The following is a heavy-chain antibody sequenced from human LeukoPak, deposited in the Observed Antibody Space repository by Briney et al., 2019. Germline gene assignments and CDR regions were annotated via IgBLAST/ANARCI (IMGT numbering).Heavy chain of an antibody. D-gene: IGHD3-22*01. Sequence: PGGSLRLSCAASGFTFDDYGMSWVRQAPGKGLEWVSGINWNGGSTGYADSVKGRFTISRDNAKNCLYLQMNSLRAEDTALYYCARGSYDSWLPYFDYWGQGTLVTVSS. V-gene: IGHV3-20*04. CDR2: INWNGGST. CDR3: ARGSYDSWLPYFDY. CDR1: GFTFDDYG. J-gene: IGHJ4*02.